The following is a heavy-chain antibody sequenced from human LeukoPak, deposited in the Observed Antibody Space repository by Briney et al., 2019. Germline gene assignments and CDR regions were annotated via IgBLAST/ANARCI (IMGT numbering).Heavy chain of an antibody. CDR1: RFTFSSYA. J-gene: IGHJ4*02. V-gene: IGHV3-23*01. D-gene: IGHD3-22*01. CDR2: ISASGGST. Sequence: PGGSLRLSCVASRFTFSSYAMSWVRQAPGKGLEWVSAISASGGSTYYADSVKGRFTISRDNSKNTLYLQMNCLRDEDTAVYYCAKDTYDSSGYYPLLGYWGQGTLVTVSS. CDR3: AKDTYDSSGYYPLLGY.